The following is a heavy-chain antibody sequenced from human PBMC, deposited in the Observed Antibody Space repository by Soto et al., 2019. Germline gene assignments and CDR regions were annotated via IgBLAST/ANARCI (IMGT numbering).Heavy chain of an antibody. Sequence: SETLSLACAVSGDSLSSSVWWTWVRQPPGKGLEWIGEVFHTGNTNYNPSLKSRVTMSVDKSTNEFSLKVTSVTAADTAIYYCARKAWVRFDYWGQGALVNVSS. CDR3: ARKAWVRFDY. V-gene: IGHV4-4*02. D-gene: IGHD7-27*01. CDR1: GDSLSSSVW. CDR2: VFHTGNT. J-gene: IGHJ4*02.